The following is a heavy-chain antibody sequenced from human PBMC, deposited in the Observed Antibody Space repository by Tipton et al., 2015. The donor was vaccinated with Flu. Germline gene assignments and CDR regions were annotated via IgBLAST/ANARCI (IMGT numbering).Heavy chain of an antibody. D-gene: IGHD2/OR15-2a*01. Sequence: QLVQSGAEVRKPGASVKVSCTASGYSFSGYGISWVRQAPGQGLEWMGWISAYTGHTRIAQIFQDRVIMTTDTSTSTVYMEVGSLTSDDTAVYYCARGERPTVNFDYWGQGTLVTVSP. CDR1: GYSFSGYG. V-gene: IGHV1-18*01. CDR3: ARGERPTVNFDY. CDR2: ISAYTGHT. J-gene: IGHJ4*02.